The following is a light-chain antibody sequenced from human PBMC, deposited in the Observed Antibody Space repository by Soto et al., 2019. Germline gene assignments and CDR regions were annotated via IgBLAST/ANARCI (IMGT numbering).Light chain of an antibody. V-gene: IGKV3-20*01. Sequence: EIVLTKSPGTLSLSPGERATLSCMASQSVSNSYLAWYQQEPGQAPRLLIYCASIRATGIIDRFSGSGSGTDFTITISRLEPEDFAVYYCQQYGSSPFTFGEGTKVDIK. CDR2: CAS. J-gene: IGKJ4*01. CDR3: QQYGSSPFT. CDR1: QSVSNSY.